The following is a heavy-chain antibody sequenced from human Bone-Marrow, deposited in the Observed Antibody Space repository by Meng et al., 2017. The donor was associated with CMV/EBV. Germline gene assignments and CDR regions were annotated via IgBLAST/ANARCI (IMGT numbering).Heavy chain of an antibody. Sequence: GGSLRLSCAASGFTFSSYWMSWVRQAPGKGLEWVANIKQDGSEKYYVDSVKGRFTISRDNAKNSLYLQMNSLRAEDTAVYYCATAYRNYYDSSGYKRRGDYWGQGTLVTVSS. J-gene: IGHJ4*02. CDR1: GFTFSSYW. CDR2: IKQDGSEK. CDR3: ATAYRNYYDSSGYKRRGDY. D-gene: IGHD3-22*01. V-gene: IGHV3-7*01.